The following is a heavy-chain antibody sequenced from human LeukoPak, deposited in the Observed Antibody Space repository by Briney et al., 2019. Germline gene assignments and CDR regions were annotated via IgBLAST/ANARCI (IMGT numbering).Heavy chain of an antibody. CDR2: ISDIGSI. CDR1: GGSISSYY. V-gene: IGHV4-59*01. J-gene: IGHJ4*02. D-gene: IGHD3-22*01. Sequence: EPSETLSLTCTVSGGSISSYYWSWIRQPPGKGLEWIAYISDIGSINYNPSLKSRVTISVDTSKNQFSLKLSSVTAADTAVYYCARGQTSRDSSGYWGVIDYWGQGTLVTVSS. CDR3: ARGQTSRDSSGYWGVIDY.